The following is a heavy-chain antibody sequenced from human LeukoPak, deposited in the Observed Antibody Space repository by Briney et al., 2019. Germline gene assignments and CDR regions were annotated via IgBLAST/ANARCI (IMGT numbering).Heavy chain of an antibody. V-gene: IGHV1-69*04. CDR1: GGTFSSYA. D-gene: IGHD3-22*01. CDR2: IIPILGIA. Sequence: GASVKVSCKASGGTFSSYAISWVRQAPGQGLEWMGRIIPILGIANYAQKFQGRVTITADKSTSTAYMELSSLRSEDTAVYYCAGDLEYGAYYYDSSGYYYGMDVWGQGTTVTVSS. CDR3: AGDLEYGAYYYDSSGYYYGMDV. J-gene: IGHJ6*02.